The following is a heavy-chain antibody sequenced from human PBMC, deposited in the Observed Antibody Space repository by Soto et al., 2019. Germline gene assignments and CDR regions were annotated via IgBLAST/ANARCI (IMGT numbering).Heavy chain of an antibody. CDR1: GGSFSGYY. J-gene: IGHJ6*02. V-gene: IGHV4-34*01. CDR3: ARKLVTSYYYYGMAV. D-gene: IGHD3-9*01. CDR2: INHSGST. Sequence: SETLSLTCAVYGGSFSGYYWSWIRQPPGKGLEWIGEINHSGSTNYNPSLKSRVTISVDTSKNQFSLKLSSVTAADTAVYYCARKLVTSYYYYGMAVWRQGTTVTVSS.